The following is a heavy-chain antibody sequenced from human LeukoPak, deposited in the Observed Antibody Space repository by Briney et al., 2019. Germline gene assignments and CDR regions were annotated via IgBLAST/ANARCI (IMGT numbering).Heavy chain of an antibody. D-gene: IGHD2-2*02. CDR2: IYYSGST. J-gene: IGHJ5*02. CDR1: GGSISSSSCY. CDR3: ARPQGGPAAIWRGWFDP. V-gene: IGHV4-39*01. Sequence: SETLSLTCTVSGGSISSSSCYWGWIRQPPGKGLEWIGSIYYSGSTYYNPSLKSRVTISVDTSKNQFSLKLSSVTAADTAVYYCARPQGGPAAIWRGWFDPWGQGTLVTVPS.